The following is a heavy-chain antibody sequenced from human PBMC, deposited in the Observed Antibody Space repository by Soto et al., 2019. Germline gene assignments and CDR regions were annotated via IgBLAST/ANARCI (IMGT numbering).Heavy chain of an antibody. Sequence: QVQLVESGGGVVQPGRSLRLSCAASGFTFSSYGMHWVRQAPGKGLEWVAVIWYDGSNKYYADSVKGRFTISRDNSKNTLYLQMNSMRAEDTAVYYCARGHKAYSSGWFPSQAFDYWGQGTLVTVSS. CDR1: GFTFSSYG. D-gene: IGHD6-19*01. CDR2: IWYDGSNK. CDR3: ARGHKAYSSGWFPSQAFDY. V-gene: IGHV3-33*01. J-gene: IGHJ4*02.